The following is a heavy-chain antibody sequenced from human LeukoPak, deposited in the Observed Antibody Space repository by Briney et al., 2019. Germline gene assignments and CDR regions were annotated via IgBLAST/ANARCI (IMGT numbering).Heavy chain of an antibody. D-gene: IGHD2-2*01. Sequence: GGSLRLSCAASGFTFSSYAMSWVRQAPGKGLEWVSAISGSGGSTYYADSVKGRFTISRDSSKNTLYLQMNSLRAEDTAVYYCAKVGYCSSTSCYWRGTYYFDYWGQGTLVTVSS. V-gene: IGHV3-23*01. CDR1: GFTFSSYA. J-gene: IGHJ4*02. CDR2: ISGSGGST. CDR3: AKVGYCSSTSCYWRGTYYFDY.